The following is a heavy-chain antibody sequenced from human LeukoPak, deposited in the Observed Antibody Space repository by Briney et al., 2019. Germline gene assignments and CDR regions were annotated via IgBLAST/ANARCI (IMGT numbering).Heavy chain of an antibody. J-gene: IGHJ4*02. CDR1: GGSISSGDCY. D-gene: IGHD6-13*01. Sequence: PSETLSLTCIVSGGSISSGDCYWSWIRQHPGKGLEWIGYIYYSGITYYNPSLKRRVSISVDTSKNQFSLKLSSVTAADTAVYFCASVTGIAAPIDYWGQGTLVTVSS. CDR3: ASVTGIAAPIDY. V-gene: IGHV4-31*03. CDR2: IYYSGIT.